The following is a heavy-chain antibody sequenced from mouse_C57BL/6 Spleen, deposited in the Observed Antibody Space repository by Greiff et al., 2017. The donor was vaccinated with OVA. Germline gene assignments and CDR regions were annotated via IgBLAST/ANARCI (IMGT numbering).Heavy chain of an antibody. V-gene: IGHV1-7*01. D-gene: IGHD2-4*01. Sequence: QVQLKQSGAELAKPGASVKLSCKASGYTFTSYWMHWVKQRPGQGLEWIGYINPSSGYTKYNQKFKDKATLTADKSSSTAYMQLSSLTYEDSAVYYCASDDYDERPWFAYWGQGTLVTVSA. CDR1: GYTFTSYW. CDR2: INPSSGYT. CDR3: ASDDYDERPWFAY. J-gene: IGHJ3*01.